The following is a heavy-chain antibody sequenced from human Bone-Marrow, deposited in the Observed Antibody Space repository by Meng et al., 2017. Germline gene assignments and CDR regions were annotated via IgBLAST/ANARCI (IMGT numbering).Heavy chain of an antibody. Sequence: QGLLVKSGAEVKKPGASVKCSCKASGYTFTSYYMHWLRQAPGQGLEWMGWISTNNGNPTYAQGFTGRFVFSLDTSVSTAYLQISTLKADDTAVYYCTRDGYSDCSRTSCFDFWGQGTLVTVSS. CDR3: TRDGYSDCSRTSCFDF. J-gene: IGHJ4*02. CDR1: GYTFTSYY. V-gene: IGHV7-4-1*02. D-gene: IGHD2-2*01. CDR2: ISTNNGNP.